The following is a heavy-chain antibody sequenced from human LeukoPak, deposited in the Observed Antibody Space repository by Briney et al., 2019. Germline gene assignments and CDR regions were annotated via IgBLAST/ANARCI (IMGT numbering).Heavy chain of an antibody. J-gene: IGHJ4*02. D-gene: IGHD3-22*01. CDR3: ARPQYYYDSSGYYATAFDY. Sequence: SETLSLTCTVSGYSISSSSYYWGWIRQPPGKGLEWIGSIYYSGSTYYNPSLKSRVTISVDTSKNQFSLKLSSVTAADTAVYYCARPQYYYDSSGYYATAFDYWGQGTLVTVSS. CDR2: IYYSGST. CDR1: GYSISSSSYY. V-gene: IGHV4-39*01.